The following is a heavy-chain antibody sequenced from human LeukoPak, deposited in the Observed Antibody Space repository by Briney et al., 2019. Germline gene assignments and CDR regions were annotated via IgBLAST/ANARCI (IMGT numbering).Heavy chain of an antibody. CDR3: ARGQYSTPSRGYYGMDV. CDR1: GFTVSSNF. J-gene: IGHJ6*01. CDR2: IYSSGTT. V-gene: IGHV3-53*01. Sequence: GGSLRLSCAASGFTVSSNFMSWVRQAPGKGLEWVSVIYSSGTTSYADSVKGRLSISRDNSKNTLYLQMSSLRAEDTAVYYCARGQYSTPSRGYYGMDVWGKGPRSPSLQ. D-gene: IGHD1-26*01.